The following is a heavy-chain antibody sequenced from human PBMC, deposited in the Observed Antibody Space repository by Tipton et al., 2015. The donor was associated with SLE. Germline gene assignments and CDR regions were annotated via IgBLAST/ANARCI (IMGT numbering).Heavy chain of an antibody. J-gene: IGHJ4*02. CDR2: VHYSGSM. V-gene: IGHV4-39*07. Sequence: TLSLTCTVSGASVSSSSDYWGWIRQPPGKGLEWVGTVHYSGSMYSNPSLRSRVTISLDRSKNQFSLRLTSVTAADTAVYYCARVASNFYSDFWGQGTLVTVSS. CDR3: ARVASNFYSDF. CDR1: GASVSSSSDY. D-gene: IGHD4-11*01.